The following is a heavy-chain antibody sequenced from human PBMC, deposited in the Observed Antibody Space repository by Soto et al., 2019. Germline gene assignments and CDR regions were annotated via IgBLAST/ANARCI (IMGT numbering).Heavy chain of an antibody. V-gene: IGHV3-33*01. Sequence: GGSLRLSCAASGFTFSKYGMHWVRQAPGKGLEWVALIWNDGIRKVYVDSVKGRFTMSRDNSKNTLDLQMNNLRDEDTAVYYCARDDDNDANALDYWGPGTLVTVSS. J-gene: IGHJ4*02. CDR3: ARDDDNDANALDY. CDR1: GFTFSKYG. CDR2: IWNDGIRK.